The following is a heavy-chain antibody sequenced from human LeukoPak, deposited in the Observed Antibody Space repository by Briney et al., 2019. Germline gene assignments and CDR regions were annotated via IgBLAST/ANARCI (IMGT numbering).Heavy chain of an antibody. D-gene: IGHD6-13*01. CDR2: IIPIFGTA. CDR3: ARADWYSSSWYNWFDP. V-gene: IGHV1-69*13. Sequence: ASVKVSCKASGGTFSSYAISWVRQAPGQGLEWMGGIIPIFGTANYAQKFQGRVTITADESTSTAYMGLSSLRSEDTAVYYCARADWYSSSWYNWFDPWGQGTRVTVSS. J-gene: IGHJ5*02. CDR1: GGTFSSYA.